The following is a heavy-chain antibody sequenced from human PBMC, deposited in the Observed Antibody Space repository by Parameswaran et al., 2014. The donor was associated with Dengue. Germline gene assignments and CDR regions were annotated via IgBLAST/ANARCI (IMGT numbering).Heavy chain of an antibody. Sequence: WVRQAPGQGLEWMGGTIPFFVTANYAQKFQGRVTITADDATSTAYMEVSRLTSEDTAVYYCAMRFCTSAHCQGYLRHWGQGTLVTVSS. CDR3: AMRFCTSAHCQGYLRH. CDR2: TIPFFVTA. D-gene: IGHD3/OR15-3a*01. V-gene: IGHV1-69*01. J-gene: IGHJ1*01.